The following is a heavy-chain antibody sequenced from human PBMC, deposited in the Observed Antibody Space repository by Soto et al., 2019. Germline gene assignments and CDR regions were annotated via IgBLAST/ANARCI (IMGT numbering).Heavy chain of an antibody. J-gene: IGHJ4*02. Sequence: QVQLVQSGGGVVQPGRSLRLSCVASGFIFSTYGMHWVRQVPGKGLEWVAHISYDGSNEYYADSVKGRFTVSRDNAKHTLDLPMNGLKTEDTALYYCTKEYIVGTTWGYFESWGQGALVIVSS. D-gene: IGHD1-1*01. CDR1: GFIFSTYG. V-gene: IGHV3-30*18. CDR3: TKEYIVGTTWGYFES. CDR2: ISYDGSNE.